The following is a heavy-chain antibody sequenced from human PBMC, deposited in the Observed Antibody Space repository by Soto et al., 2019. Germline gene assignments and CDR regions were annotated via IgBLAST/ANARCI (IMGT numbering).Heavy chain of an antibody. Sequence: GSGATLVNPTQTLGLTCTFSGFSLSTSGMCVSWIRQPPVKALEWLARIDWDDDKYYSKSLKTRLTISKDTSKNQVVLTMTNMDPVDTAKYYCARGYYGSGSYLLPYYMDVWGKGTTVTVSS. V-gene: IGHV2-70*11. J-gene: IGHJ6*03. CDR2: IDWDDDK. CDR3: ARGYYGSGSYLLPYYMDV. D-gene: IGHD3-10*01. CDR1: GFSLSTSGMC.